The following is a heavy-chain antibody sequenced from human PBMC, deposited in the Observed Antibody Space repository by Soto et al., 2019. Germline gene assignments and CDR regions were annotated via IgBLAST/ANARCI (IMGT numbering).Heavy chain of an antibody. CDR2: IYYSGST. Sequence: SETLSLTCTVSGGSISSYYWSWIRQPPGKGLEWIGYIYYSGSTNYNPSLKSRVTISVDTSKNQFSLKLSSVTAADTAVYYCARSYGVPKKHYFDYWGQGTLVTVSS. CDR1: GGSISSYY. CDR3: ARSYGVPKKHYFDY. V-gene: IGHV4-59*01. D-gene: IGHD4-17*01. J-gene: IGHJ4*02.